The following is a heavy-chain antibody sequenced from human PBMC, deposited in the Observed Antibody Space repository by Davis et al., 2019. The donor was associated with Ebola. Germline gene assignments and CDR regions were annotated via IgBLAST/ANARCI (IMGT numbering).Heavy chain of an antibody. Sequence: MPSETLSLTCAVYGGSFSGYYWTWIRQPPGKGLEWIGEINYSGSTNYNPSLKSRVTISVDTSTNQFSLKLSSVTAADTAVYYCARGGGFGGYGMDVWGQGTTVTVSS. V-gene: IGHV4-34*01. D-gene: IGHD3-10*01. CDR2: INYSGST. J-gene: IGHJ6*02. CDR3: ARGGGFGGYGMDV. CDR1: GGSFSGYY.